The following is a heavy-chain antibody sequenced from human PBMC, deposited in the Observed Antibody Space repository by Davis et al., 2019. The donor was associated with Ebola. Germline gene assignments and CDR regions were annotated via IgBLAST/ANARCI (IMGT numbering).Heavy chain of an antibody. CDR2: ISGDGGST. J-gene: IGHJ4*02. CDR1: GFTFDDYA. V-gene: IGHV3-43*02. Sequence: GESLKISCAASGFTFDDYAMHWVRQAPGKGLEWVSLISGDGGSTYYVDSVKGRFTISRDNAKNSLYLQMNSLRAEDTAVYYCARDGRWGSSWYWGYWGQGTLVTVSS. CDR3: ARDGRWGSSWYWGY. D-gene: IGHD6-13*01.